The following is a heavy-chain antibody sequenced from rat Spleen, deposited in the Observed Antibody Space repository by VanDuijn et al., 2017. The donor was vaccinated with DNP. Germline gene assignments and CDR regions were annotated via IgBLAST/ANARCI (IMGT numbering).Heavy chain of an antibody. V-gene: IGHV5-31*01. Sequence: EVQLVESGGDLVQPGRSLKLSCVASGFTFNNYWMTWIRQVPGKGLEWVASISSSGDNSYYPDSVKGRFTISRDNAKNTLYLQMNSLRSEDTATYYCVRDPYFGYFDYWGRGVMVTVSS. CDR2: ISSSGDNS. CDR3: VRDPYFGYFDY. D-gene: IGHD1-6*01. J-gene: IGHJ2*01. CDR1: GFTFNNYW.